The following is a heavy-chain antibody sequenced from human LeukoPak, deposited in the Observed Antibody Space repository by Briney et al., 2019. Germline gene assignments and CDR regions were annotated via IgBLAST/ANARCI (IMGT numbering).Heavy chain of an antibody. J-gene: IGHJ4*02. D-gene: IGHD6-13*01. CDR3: ARTMYSSSWYVLDY. CDR1: GYTFTGYY. Sequence: ASVKVSCKASGYTFTGYYMHWVRQAPGQGLEWMGWINPNSGGTNYAQEFQGWVTMTRDTSISTAYMELSRLRSDDTAVYYCARTMYSSSWYVLDYWGQGTLVTVSS. CDR2: INPNSGGT. V-gene: IGHV1-2*04.